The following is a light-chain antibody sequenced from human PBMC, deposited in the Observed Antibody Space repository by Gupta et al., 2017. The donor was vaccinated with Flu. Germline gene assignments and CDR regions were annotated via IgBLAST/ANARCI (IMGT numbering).Light chain of an antibody. V-gene: IGKV1-5*03. J-gene: IGKJ4*01. CDR1: QNISIA. Sequence: DIQMTQSPSTLSASVGDRVTITCRASQNISIALAWYQQKTGKAPNLLIYKASDLQGGVPSRFSGSGSGPDFTLTLNNLQPDDFATYYCQQYHRYPVTFGGGTMVDIK. CDR3: QQYHRYPVT. CDR2: KAS.